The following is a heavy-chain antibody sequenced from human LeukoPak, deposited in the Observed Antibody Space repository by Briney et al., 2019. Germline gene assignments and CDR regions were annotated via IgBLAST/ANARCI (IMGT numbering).Heavy chain of an antibody. D-gene: IGHD1-26*01. J-gene: IGHJ4*02. CDR2: ISSDGSST. V-gene: IGHV3-74*01. Sequence: GGSLGLSCAASGFTFGSHWMHWVRQAPGKGLVWVSRISSDGSSTNYADSVKGRFTISRDNAKNMLYLQMDSLRAEDTSLYYCASAIVTTRNTWDMWGQGTQVTVSS. CDR3: ASAIVTTRNTWDM. CDR1: GFTFGSHW.